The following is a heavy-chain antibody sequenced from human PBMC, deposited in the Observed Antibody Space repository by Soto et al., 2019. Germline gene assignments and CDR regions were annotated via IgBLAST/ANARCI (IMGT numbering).Heavy chain of an antibody. D-gene: IGHD6-6*01. V-gene: IGHV4-39*02. Sequence: QLQLQESGPGLVKPSETLSLTCTVSGGSISSSSYYWGWIRQPPGKGLEWIGSIYYRGSTYYNPSLKSRVTISVDTSKNQYSLKLSSVTAADTAVYYCAKAIAARRGWFDPWGQGTLVTVS. CDR2: IYYRGST. CDR3: AKAIAARRGWFDP. CDR1: GGSISSSSYY. J-gene: IGHJ5*02.